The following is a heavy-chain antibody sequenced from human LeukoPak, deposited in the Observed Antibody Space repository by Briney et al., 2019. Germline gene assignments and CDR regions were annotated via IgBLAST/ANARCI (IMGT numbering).Heavy chain of an antibody. CDR2: ISSSGSTI. J-gene: IGHJ6*03. CDR3: AFRQTVLRYFDWSDYYMDV. Sequence: GGSLRLSCAASGFTFSDYYMSWIRQAPGKGLEWVSYISSSGSTIYYADSVKGRFTISRDNAKNSLYLQMNSLRAEDTAVYYCAFRQTVLRYFDWSDYYMDVWGKGTTVTVSS. D-gene: IGHD3-9*01. V-gene: IGHV3-11*04. CDR1: GFTFSDYY.